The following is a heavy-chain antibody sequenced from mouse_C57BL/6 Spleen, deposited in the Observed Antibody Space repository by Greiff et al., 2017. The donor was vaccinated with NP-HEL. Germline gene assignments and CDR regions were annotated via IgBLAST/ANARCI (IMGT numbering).Heavy chain of an antibody. CDR3: ARSITTVVAPFDY. Sequence: VQLQQSGPELVKPGASVKISCKASGYTFTDYYMNWVKQSHGKSLEWIGDINPNNGGTSYNQKFKGKATLTVDKSSSTAYMELRSLTSEDSAVYYCARSITTVVAPFDYWGQGTTLTVSS. V-gene: IGHV1-26*01. D-gene: IGHD1-1*01. CDR2: INPNNGGT. J-gene: IGHJ2*01. CDR1: GYTFTDYY.